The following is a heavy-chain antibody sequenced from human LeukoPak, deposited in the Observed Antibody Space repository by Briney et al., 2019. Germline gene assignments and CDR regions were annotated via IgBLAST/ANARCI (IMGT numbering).Heavy chain of an antibody. CDR2: IYSGDSXX. V-gene: IGHV5-51*01. CDR1: GYSFTYW. Sequence: GESLQISCKGSGYSFTYWXGWVRQMPGKGLXXXGXIYSGDSXXXXXXXXXXXVTISAXXXXXXXYXRWSSLEASDTAXYYCASARHGDYVWDYWGQGTLVTVSS. CDR3: ASARHGDYVWDY. J-gene: IGHJ4*02. D-gene: IGHD4-17*01.